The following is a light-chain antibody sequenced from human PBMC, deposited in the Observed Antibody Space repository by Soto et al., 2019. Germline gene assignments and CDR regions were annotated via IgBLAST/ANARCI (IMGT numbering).Light chain of an antibody. J-gene: IGKJ2*01. CDR1: QSVGSY. V-gene: IGKV3-11*01. Sequence: EIVLTQSPATLSLSPGERATLSCRASQSVGSYLAWYHQKPGQAPRLLIYDAYSRATGIPARFSGSGSGTDFTLTISSLEPEDFATYYCQQYDSSSPTFGQGTKLEIK. CDR2: DAY. CDR3: QQYDSSSPT.